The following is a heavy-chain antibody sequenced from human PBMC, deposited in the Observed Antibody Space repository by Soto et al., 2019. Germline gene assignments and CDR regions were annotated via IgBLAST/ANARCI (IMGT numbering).Heavy chain of an antibody. CDR2: ISSSSSYI. Sequence: GGSLRLSCAASGFTFSSYNMSWVRQAPGKGLEWVSSISSSSSYIYYADSVKGRFTISRDNAKNSLYLQMNSLRAEDTAVYYCARDSSNYHDAVDIWGQGTMVTISS. V-gene: IGHV3-21*01. J-gene: IGHJ3*02. CDR3: ARDSSNYHDAVDI. D-gene: IGHD4-4*01. CDR1: GFTFSSYN.